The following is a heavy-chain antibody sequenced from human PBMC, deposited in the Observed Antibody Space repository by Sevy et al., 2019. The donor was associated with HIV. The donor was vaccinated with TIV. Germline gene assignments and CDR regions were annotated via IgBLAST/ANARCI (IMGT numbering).Heavy chain of an antibody. CDR1: GFTFGEYA. Sequence: GGSLRLSCTASGFTFGEYAMSWFRQAPGKGLEWVGFIRSKAYGGTTEYAASVKGRFTISREDSKSIAHLQMNSLKSEDTAVYYCTRNPRPRYFDDSGLIWGQGTMVTVSS. CDR3: TRNPRPRYFDDSGLI. CDR2: IRSKAYGGTT. J-gene: IGHJ3*02. D-gene: IGHD3-9*01. V-gene: IGHV3-49*03.